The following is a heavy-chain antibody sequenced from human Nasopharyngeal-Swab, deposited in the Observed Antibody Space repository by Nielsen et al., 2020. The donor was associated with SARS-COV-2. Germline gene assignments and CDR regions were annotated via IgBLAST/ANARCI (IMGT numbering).Heavy chain of an antibody. V-gene: IGHV4-39*01. CDR1: GGSISNSSYY. Sequence: GSLRLSCTVSGGSISNSSYYWGWIRQPPGKGLEWIGSIYYSGSTYYNPSLKSRVTISVDTSKNQFSLKLSSVTAADTAVYYCARHPTTAFDYWGQGTLVTVSS. D-gene: IGHD4-11*01. CDR3: ARHPTTAFDY. CDR2: IYYSGST. J-gene: IGHJ4*02.